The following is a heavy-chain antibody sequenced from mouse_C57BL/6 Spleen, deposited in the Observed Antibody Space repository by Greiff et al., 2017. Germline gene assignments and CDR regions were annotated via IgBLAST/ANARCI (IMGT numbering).Heavy chain of an antibody. V-gene: IGHV1-72*01. J-gene: IGHJ4*01. D-gene: IGHD1-1*01. Sequence: QVQLQQPGAELVKPGASVKLSCKASGYTFTSYWMHWVKQRPGRGLEWIGRIDPNSGGTKYNEKFKSKATLTVDKPSSTTYMQLSSLTSEDSAVYYCAGLGPNYYGSSYRYAMDYWGQGTSVTVSS. CDR2: IDPNSGGT. CDR3: AGLGPNYYGSSYRYAMDY. CDR1: GYTFTSYW.